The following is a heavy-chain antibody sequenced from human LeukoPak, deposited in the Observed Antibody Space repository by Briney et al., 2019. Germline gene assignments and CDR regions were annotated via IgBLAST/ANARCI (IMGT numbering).Heavy chain of an antibody. CDR2: INAGNGDT. CDR1: GYTFAKYA. D-gene: IGHD3-22*01. V-gene: IGHV1-3*01. Sequence: GASVKVSCKASGYTFAKYAIHWVRQAPGQTLEWMGWINAGNGDTRYSQKFQGGVTITRDTPASTAYMELSSLRSEDTAVYYCAMYYYDSTGYLGLDFWGQGTLVTVSS. J-gene: IGHJ4*02. CDR3: AMYYYDSTGYLGLDF.